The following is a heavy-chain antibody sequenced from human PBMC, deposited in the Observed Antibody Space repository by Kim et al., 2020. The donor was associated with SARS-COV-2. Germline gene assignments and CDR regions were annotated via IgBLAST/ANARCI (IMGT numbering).Heavy chain of an antibody. CDR3: TKAPPQSYYFDY. Sequence: GGSLRLSCAASGFSFGECSMHWVRQTPGKGLEWVASISWNSDSIGYADSVKGRFTISRDNAKNSLYLQMNSLRVEDTALYYCTKAPPQSYYFDYWGQG. V-gene: IGHV3-9*01. D-gene: IGHD4-4*01. J-gene: IGHJ4*02. CDR2: ISWNSDSI. CDR1: GFSFGECS.